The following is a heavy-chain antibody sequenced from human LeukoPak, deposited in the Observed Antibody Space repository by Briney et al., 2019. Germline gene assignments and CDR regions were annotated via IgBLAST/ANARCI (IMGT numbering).Heavy chain of an antibody. D-gene: IGHD1-26*01. CDR2: ITTDGSGT. V-gene: IGHV3-74*01. CDR3: ARGAIVGAHFDY. Sequence: GGSLRLSCADSGFTFCRYWMHWVRQAPGKELVWVSHITTDGSGTHYADSVKGRFTISRDNATNTLYLQMNSLRAEDTAVYYCARGAIVGAHFDYWGRGTLVSVPS. CDR1: GFTFCRYW. J-gene: IGHJ4*02.